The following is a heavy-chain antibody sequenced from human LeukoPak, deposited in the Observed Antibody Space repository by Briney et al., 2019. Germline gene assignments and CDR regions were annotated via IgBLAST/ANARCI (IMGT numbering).Heavy chain of an antibody. J-gene: IGHJ5*02. CDR3: ARASPMVRGPNWFDP. V-gene: IGHV4-59*01. CDR2: IYYSGST. D-gene: IGHD3-10*01. CDR1: GGSISSYY. Sequence: SETLSLTCTVSGGSISSYYWSWIRQPPGKGLEWIGYIYYSGSTNYNPSLKSRVTIPVDTSKNQFSPKLSSVTAADTAVYYCARASPMVRGPNWFDPWGQGTLVTVSS.